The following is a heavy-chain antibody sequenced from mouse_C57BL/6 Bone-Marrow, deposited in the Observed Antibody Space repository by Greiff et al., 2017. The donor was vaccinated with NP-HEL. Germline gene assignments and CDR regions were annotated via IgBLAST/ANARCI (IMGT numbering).Heavy chain of an antibody. V-gene: IGHV14-3*01. CDR2: IDPANGNT. J-gene: IGHJ4*01. D-gene: IGHD1-1*01. CDR1: GFNIKNTY. Sequence: VQLQQSVAELVRPGASVKLSCTASGFNIKNTYMHWVKQRPEQGLEWIGRIDPANGNTKYAPKFQGKATITADTSSNTAYLQLSSLTSEDTAIYYCARYYGSIYVGGYYAMDYWGQGTSVTVSS. CDR3: ARYYGSIYVGGYYAMDY.